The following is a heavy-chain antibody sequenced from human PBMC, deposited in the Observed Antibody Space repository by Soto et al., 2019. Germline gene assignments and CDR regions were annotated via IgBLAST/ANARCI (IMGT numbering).Heavy chain of an antibody. CDR2: MYYSETT. V-gene: IGHV4-59*01. J-gene: IGHJ5*02. CDR1: GASISEYY. Sequence: SETLSLTCTVSGASISEYYWSWIRQPPGKGLEWIGYMYYSETTVYNPSLKSRVTISVDTSKNQVSLNLNSATAADTAVYYCARRDRSGYSYWLDTWGQGTLVTVSS. D-gene: IGHD3-22*01. CDR3: ARRDRSGYSYWLDT.